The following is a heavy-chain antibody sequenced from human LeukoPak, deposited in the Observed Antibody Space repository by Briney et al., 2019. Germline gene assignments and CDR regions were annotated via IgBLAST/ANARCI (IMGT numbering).Heavy chain of an antibody. CDR3: ARATSYNNYGMDV. Sequence: GGSLRLSCAASGFTFSGYFMHWVRQVPGKGLVWVSRINSDGSSTSYADSVKGRFTISRDNAKNTLYLQMNSLRAEDTAVHYCARATSYNNYGMDVWGQGTTVTVSS. D-gene: IGHD1-14*01. CDR1: GFTFSGYF. CDR2: INSDGSST. V-gene: IGHV3-74*01. J-gene: IGHJ6*02.